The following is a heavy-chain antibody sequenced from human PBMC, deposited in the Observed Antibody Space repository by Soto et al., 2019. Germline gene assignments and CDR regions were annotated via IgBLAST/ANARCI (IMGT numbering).Heavy chain of an antibody. J-gene: IGHJ3*02. CDR2: IYHSGGT. CDR1: GGSIRSVGYS. V-gene: IGHV4-30-2*01. CDR3: GRGGWLSDSFDI. Sequence: PXSLTFTVSGGSIRSVGYSWIWIRQPPGKGLEWIGYIYHSGGTYYHPSLKSRVTISLDRSKNQFSLKLISVTAADTAVYYCGRGGWLSDSFDIWGQGTMVTV. D-gene: IGHD3-22*01.